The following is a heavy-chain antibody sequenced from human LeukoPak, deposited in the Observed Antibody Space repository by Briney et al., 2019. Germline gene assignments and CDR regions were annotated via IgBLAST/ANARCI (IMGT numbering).Heavy chain of an antibody. D-gene: IGHD5-24*01. J-gene: IGHJ6*02. CDR3: ARHKTIHYYYGMDV. CDR1: GYSFTTYW. V-gene: IGHV5-51*01. Sequence: GESLKISCKGSGYSFTTYWIAWVRQMPGKGLEWMGIIYPGDSDIRYSPSSQGQVTISADKSISTAYLQWSSLKASDTAMYYCARHKTIHYYYGMDVWGQGTTVTVSS. CDR2: IYPGDSDI.